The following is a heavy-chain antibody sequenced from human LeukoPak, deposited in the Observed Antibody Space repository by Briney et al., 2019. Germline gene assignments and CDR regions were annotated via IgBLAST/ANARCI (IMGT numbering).Heavy chain of an antibody. CDR2: IIPIFGTA. Sequence: ASVKVSCKASGGTFSSYAISWVRQAPGHGLEWMGGIIPIFGTADYAQKFQGRVTITADESTSTANMELSSLRSEDTAVYYCARDTNPYGDYGEGSYYCDYWGQGTLVTVSS. CDR1: GGTFSSYA. D-gene: IGHD4-17*01. V-gene: IGHV1-69*13. J-gene: IGHJ4*02. CDR3: ARDTNPYGDYGEGSYYCDY.